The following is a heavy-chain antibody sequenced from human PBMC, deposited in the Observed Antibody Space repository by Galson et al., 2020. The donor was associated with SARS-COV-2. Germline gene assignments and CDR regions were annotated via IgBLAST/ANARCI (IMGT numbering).Heavy chain of an antibody. D-gene: IGHD3-22*01. Sequence: GGSLRLSCAASGFTFSNTAMHWVRQAPGKGLEWVSGISQSGEETFYTDSVKGRFTISRDTSKNTLYLQMNSLTVEDTAIYFCAKASSAYYVDWGQGTLVSVSS. V-gene: IGHV3-23*01. CDR3: AKASSAYYVD. CDR2: ISQSGEET. J-gene: IGHJ4*02. CDR1: GFTFSNTA.